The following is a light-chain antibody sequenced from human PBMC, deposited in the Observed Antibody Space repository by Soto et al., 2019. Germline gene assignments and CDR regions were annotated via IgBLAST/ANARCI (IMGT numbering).Light chain of an antibody. V-gene: IGKV1-6*01. Sequence: AIQMTQSPFSLSASVGDRVTITCRASQGIRDDLSWYQQKAGKAPKLLIFTAYKLNSGVPSRFSGSFSGTNFSLTIRDLQPEDCATYYCIQDYSYPRTVGQGTKVDIK. CDR1: QGIRDD. CDR2: TAY. CDR3: IQDYSYPRT. J-gene: IGKJ1*01.